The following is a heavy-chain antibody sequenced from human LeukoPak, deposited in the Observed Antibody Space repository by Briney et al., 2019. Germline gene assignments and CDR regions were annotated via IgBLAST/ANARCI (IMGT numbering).Heavy chain of an antibody. CDR2: ISGSGNDI. Sequence: GGSLRLSCATSGFIFSGYYMSWVRQAPGKGLEWVSYISGSGNDISYADSVKGRFTISRDNAKGSLYLQMNSLRAADTAVYYCGTHAGRTGSDDWGQGTLVTVSS. CDR1: GFIFSGYY. D-gene: IGHD3/OR15-3a*01. V-gene: IGHV3-11*01. J-gene: IGHJ4*02. CDR3: GTHAGRTGSDD.